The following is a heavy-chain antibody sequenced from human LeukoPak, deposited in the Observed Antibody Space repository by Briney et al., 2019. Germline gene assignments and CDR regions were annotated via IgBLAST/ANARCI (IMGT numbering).Heavy chain of an antibody. CDR1: GFTFTGQY. D-gene: IGHD2-21*01. V-gene: IGHV1-2*02. Sequence: ASVKVSCKTSGFTFTGQYLHWVRRAPGQGLEWMGWIYAESGGTNYAQKFQGRVTMTRDTSSDTAYLELSRLRSDDTAVYYCSGGGAKYDYWGQGTRVTVSS. CDR2: IYAESGGT. CDR3: SGGGAKYDY. J-gene: IGHJ4*02.